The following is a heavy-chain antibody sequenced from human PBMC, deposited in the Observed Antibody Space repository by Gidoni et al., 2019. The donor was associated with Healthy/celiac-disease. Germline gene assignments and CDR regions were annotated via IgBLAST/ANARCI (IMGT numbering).Heavy chain of an antibody. CDR1: GFTFSSYA. D-gene: IGHD2-15*01. CDR2: ISYDGSNK. J-gene: IGHJ3*02. Sequence: QVQLVESGGGVVQPGRSLRLSCAASGFTFSSYAMHWVRQAPGKGLEWVAVISYDGSNKYYADSVKGRFTISRDNSKNTLYLQMNSLRAEDTAVYYCARDSLRGSGVPIRTFDIWGQGTMVTVSS. CDR3: ARDSLRGSGVPIRTFDI. V-gene: IGHV3-30-3*01.